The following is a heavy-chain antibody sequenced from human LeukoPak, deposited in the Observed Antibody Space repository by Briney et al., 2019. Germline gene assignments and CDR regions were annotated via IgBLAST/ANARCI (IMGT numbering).Heavy chain of an antibody. J-gene: IGHJ3*02. V-gene: IGHV3-9*01. CDR1: GFTFDDYA. CDR2: ISWNSGSI. CDR3: AKVKYPSIGIDI. D-gene: IGHD2-21*01. Sequence: GGSLRLSCAASGFTFDDYAMHWVRQAPGKGLEWVSGISWNSGSIDYADSVKGRFTISRDNAKNSLYLQMNSLRAEDTALYYCAKVKYPSIGIDIWGQGTMVTVSS.